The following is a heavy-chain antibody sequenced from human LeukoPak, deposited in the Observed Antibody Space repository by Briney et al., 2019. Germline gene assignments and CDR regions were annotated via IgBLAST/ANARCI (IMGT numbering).Heavy chain of an antibody. V-gene: IGHV3-23*01. CDR2: ISGSGGST. Sequence: GGSLRLSCAASGFTFSSYAMSWVRQAPGKGLEWVSAISGSGGSTYYADSVKGRFTISRDNSKNTLYLQMNSLRAEDTAVYYCVKISGYDFSGQYYFDYWGQGTLVTVSS. CDR3: VKISGYDFSGQYYFDY. J-gene: IGHJ4*02. CDR1: GFTFSSYA. D-gene: IGHD5-12*01.